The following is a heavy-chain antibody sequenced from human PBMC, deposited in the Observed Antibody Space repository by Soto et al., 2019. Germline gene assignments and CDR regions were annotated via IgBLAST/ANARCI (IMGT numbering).Heavy chain of an antibody. D-gene: IGHD6-13*01. CDR3: AKRGHSTSWYWFDP. CDR1: AFTFTNDA. V-gene: IGHV3-23*01. CDR2: ISGSGGST. Sequence: EVQLLESGGGLVQPGGSLRLSCAASAFTFTNDAMGWVRQAPGKGLEWVSSISGSGGSTYYADSVQGRFTISRDNSNNTLYLQMDSLRAEDTAVYFCAKRGHSTSWYWFDPWGQGTQVTVSS. J-gene: IGHJ5*02.